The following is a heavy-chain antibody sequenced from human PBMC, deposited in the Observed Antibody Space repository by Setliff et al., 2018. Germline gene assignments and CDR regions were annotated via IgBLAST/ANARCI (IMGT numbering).Heavy chain of an antibody. Sequence: SETLSLTCTVSGGSISSYYWSWIRQPPGKGLEWIGYIYTSGTTKYNPSLKSRVTISIDTSKSQFSLNLSSVTAADTAVCFCARRADYSRSWSYYFDCWGQGTLVTVSS. D-gene: IGHD6-13*01. V-gene: IGHV4-4*08. CDR3: ARRADYSRSWSYYFDC. CDR2: IYTSGTT. J-gene: IGHJ4*02. CDR1: GGSISSYY.